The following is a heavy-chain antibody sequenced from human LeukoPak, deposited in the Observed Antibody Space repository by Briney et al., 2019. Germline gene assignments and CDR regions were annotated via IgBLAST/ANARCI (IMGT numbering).Heavy chain of an antibody. CDR1: GFTFSDYY. D-gene: IGHD3-22*01. Sequence: GGSLRLSCAASGFTFSDYYMSWIRQAPGKGLEWVSYISSSSYTNYADSVRGRFTISRDNAKNPLYLQMNSLRAEDTAVYYCARDREYYYDSSGYREIDYWGQGTLVTVSS. J-gene: IGHJ4*02. CDR2: ISSSSYT. V-gene: IGHV3-11*06. CDR3: ARDREYYYDSSGYREIDY.